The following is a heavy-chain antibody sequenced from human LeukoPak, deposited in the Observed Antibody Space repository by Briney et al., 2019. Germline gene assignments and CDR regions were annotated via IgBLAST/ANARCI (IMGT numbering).Heavy chain of an antibody. CDR2: FDPEDGET. D-gene: IGHD6-13*01. J-gene: IGHJ4*02. CDR1: GYTLTELS. V-gene: IGHV1-24*01. CDR3: ATTRGIAAAVDY. Sequence: ASVTVSCKVSGYTLTELSMHWVRQAPGKGLEWMGGFDPEDGETIYAQKFQGRVTMTEDTSTDTAYMELSSLRSEDTVVHYCATTRGIAAAVDYWGQGTLVTVSS.